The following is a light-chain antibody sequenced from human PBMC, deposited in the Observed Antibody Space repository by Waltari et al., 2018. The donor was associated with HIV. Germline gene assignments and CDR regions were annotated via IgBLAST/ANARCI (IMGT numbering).Light chain of an antibody. J-gene: IGLJ2*01. V-gene: IGLV2-11*01. CDR3: CSYAGSYTLV. Sequence: QSALTQPRSVSGSPGQSVTISCTGTSSDVGGYNYVSWYQQHPGKAPKLRIYDVSKRPSGVPDGVSGSKSGNTASLTISGLQAEDEADYYCCSYAGSYTLVFGGGTKLTVL. CDR2: DVS. CDR1: SSDVGGYNY.